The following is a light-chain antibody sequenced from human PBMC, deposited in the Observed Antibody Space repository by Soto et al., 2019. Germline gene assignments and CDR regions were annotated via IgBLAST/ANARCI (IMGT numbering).Light chain of an antibody. J-gene: IGLJ2*01. CDR3: SSYTSSSTLVL. V-gene: IGLV2-14*01. CDR2: DVS. CDR1: SIDVGGYNY. Sequence: QSVLTQPASVSGSPGQSITISCTGTSIDVGGYNYVSWYQQHPGKAPKLMIYDVSNRPSGVSNRFSGSKSGNTASLTISGLQAEDEADYYCSSYTSSSTLVLFGGGIKPTVL.